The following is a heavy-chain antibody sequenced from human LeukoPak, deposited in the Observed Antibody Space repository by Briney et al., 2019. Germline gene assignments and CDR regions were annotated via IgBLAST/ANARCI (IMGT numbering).Heavy chain of an antibody. J-gene: IGHJ6*02. D-gene: IGHD5-12*01. Sequence: GASVKVSCTVSGYTLTELSMHWVRQAPGKGLEWMGGFDPEDGETIYAQKFQGRVTMTEDTSTDTAYMELSSLRSEDTAVYYCARDTFGYSGYEDYYYGMDVWGQGTTVTVSS. CDR1: GYTLTELS. V-gene: IGHV1-24*01. CDR2: FDPEDGET. CDR3: ARDTFGYSGYEDYYYGMDV.